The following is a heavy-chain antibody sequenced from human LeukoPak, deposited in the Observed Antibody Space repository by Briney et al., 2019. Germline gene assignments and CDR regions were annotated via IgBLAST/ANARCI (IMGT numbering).Heavy chain of an antibody. CDR3: ASPRPLINAFDI. Sequence: GSLRLSCAASGFTFSDYYMSWIRQAPGKGLEWVSYISSSGSTIYYADSVEGRFTISRDNAKNSLYLQMNSLRAEDTAVYYCASPRPLINAFDIWGQGTMVTVSS. J-gene: IGHJ3*02. D-gene: IGHD6-6*01. V-gene: IGHV3-11*01. CDR2: ISSSGSTI. CDR1: GFTFSDYY.